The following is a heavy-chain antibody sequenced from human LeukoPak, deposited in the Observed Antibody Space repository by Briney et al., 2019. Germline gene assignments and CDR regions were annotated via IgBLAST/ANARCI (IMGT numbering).Heavy chain of an antibody. J-gene: IGHJ4*02. Sequence: SETLSLTRTVSGGSISSSSYYWGWIRQPPGKGLEWIGSIYYSGSTYYNPSLKSRVTISVDTSKNQFSLKLSSVTAADTAVYYCASGYMAVEDYWGQGTLVTVSS. CDR1: GGSISSSSYY. CDR2: IYYSGST. D-gene: IGHD6-19*01. V-gene: IGHV4-39*07. CDR3: ASGYMAVEDY.